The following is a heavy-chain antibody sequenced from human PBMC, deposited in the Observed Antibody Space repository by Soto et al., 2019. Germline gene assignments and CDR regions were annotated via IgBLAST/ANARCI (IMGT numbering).Heavy chain of an antibody. CDR3: AKDLAVAAAFDY. D-gene: IGHD6-19*01. J-gene: IGHJ4*02. V-gene: IGHV3-30*18. Sequence: QVQLVESGGGVVQPGRSLRLSCAASGFTFSSYGMHWVRQAPGKGLEWVAVISYDGSNKYYADSVKGRFTISRDNSKNELYLQMNSLRAEDTAVYYCAKDLAVAAAFDYWGQGTLVTVSS. CDR1: GFTFSSYG. CDR2: ISYDGSNK.